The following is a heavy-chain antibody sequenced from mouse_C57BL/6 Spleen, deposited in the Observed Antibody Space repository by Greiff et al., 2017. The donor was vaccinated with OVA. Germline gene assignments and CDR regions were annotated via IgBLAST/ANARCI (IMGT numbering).Heavy chain of an antibody. CDR3: TSRSRNYAMDY. D-gene: IGHD3-3*01. J-gene: IGHJ4*01. CDR1: GYTFTDYE. Sequence: QVQLQQSGAELVRPGASVTLSCKASGYTFTDYEMHWVKQTPVHGLEWIGAIDPETGGTAYNQKFKGKAILTADKSSSTAYMELRSLTSEDSAVYYCTSRSRNYAMDYWGQGTSVTVSS. CDR2: IDPETGGT. V-gene: IGHV1-15*01.